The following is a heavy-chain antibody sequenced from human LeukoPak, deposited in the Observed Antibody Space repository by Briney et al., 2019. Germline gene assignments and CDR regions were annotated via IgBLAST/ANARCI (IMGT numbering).Heavy chain of an antibody. CDR2: IYHSGST. J-gene: IGHJ3*02. V-gene: IGHV4-38-2*01. Sequence: SETLSLTCAVSGYSISSGYYWGWIRQPPGNGLEWIGSIYHSGSTYYNPSLKSRVTISVDTSKNQFSLKLSSVTAADTAVYYCARQAAYDAFDIWGQGTMVTVSS. CDR1: GYSISSGYY. CDR3: ARQAAYDAFDI. D-gene: IGHD2-15*01.